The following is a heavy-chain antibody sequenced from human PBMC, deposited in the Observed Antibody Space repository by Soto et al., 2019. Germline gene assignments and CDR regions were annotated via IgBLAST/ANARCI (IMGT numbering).Heavy chain of an antibody. CDR1: GFTFSSYA. D-gene: IGHD3-22*01. CDR2: ISGSGGST. V-gene: IGHV3-23*01. J-gene: IGHJ5*02. CDR3: AKDIHYYDSSGYYL. Sequence: GGSLRLSCAASGFTFSSYAMSWVRQAPGKGLEWVSAISGSGGSTYYADSVKGRFTIPRDNSKNTLYLQMNSLRAEDTAVYYCAKDIHYYDSSGYYLWGQGTLVTVSS.